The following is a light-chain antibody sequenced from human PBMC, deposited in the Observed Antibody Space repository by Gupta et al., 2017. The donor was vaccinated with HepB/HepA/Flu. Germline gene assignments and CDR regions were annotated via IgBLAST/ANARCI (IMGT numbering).Light chain of an antibody. CDR1: SSNIGRTN. J-gene: IGLJ2*01. Sequence: QSVLSQPPSASGTPGQRVTISCYGSSSNIGRTNVNWYQQLPGTAPKLLIYYNDQRPSGVPDRFSASKSGTSASLVISGLQSEDEADYFCAAWDDSLKDVLFGGGTKLTVL. CDR3: AAWDDSLKDVL. CDR2: YND. V-gene: IGLV1-44*01.